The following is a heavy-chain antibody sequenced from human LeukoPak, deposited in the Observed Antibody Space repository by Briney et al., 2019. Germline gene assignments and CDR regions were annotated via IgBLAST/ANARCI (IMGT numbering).Heavy chain of an antibody. CDR3: AVQVSYGDYPY. Sequence: ETLSLTCTVSGRSISSYYWSWIRQPAGKGLEWIGRIYTSGSTNYNPSLKGRVTMSVDTSKNQFSLKLSSVTAADTAVYYCAVQVSYGDYPYWGQGTLVTVSS. J-gene: IGHJ4*02. V-gene: IGHV4-4*07. D-gene: IGHD4-17*01. CDR2: IYTSGST. CDR1: GRSISSYY.